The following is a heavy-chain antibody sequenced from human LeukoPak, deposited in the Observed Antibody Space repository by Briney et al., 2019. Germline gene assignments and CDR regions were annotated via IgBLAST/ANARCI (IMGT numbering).Heavy chain of an antibody. CDR3: ASSSGWYWFYFDY. D-gene: IGHD6-19*01. J-gene: IGHJ4*02. V-gene: IGHV4-59*01. CDR2: IYYSGST. Sequence: PSETLSLTCAVYGGSFSSYYWSWIRQPPGKGLEWIGYIYYSGSTNYNPSLKSRVTISVDTSKNQFSLKLSSVTAADTAVYYCASSSGWYWFYFDYWGQGTLVTVSS. CDR1: GGSFSSYY.